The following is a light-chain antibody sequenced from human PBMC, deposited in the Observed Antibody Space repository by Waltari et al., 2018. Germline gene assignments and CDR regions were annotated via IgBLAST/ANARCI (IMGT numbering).Light chain of an antibody. CDR2: DAS. CDR3: QQRANWPYT. V-gene: IGKV3-11*01. CDR1: QSVNSF. J-gene: IGKJ2*01. Sequence: EVVLTQSPATLSLSPGERATLSCRASQSVNSFLAWYQQKPGQAPRLLIYDASNRATGIPARFSGRASGTDFTLTISSLEPEDFAVYYCQQRANWPYTFGRGTELEIK.